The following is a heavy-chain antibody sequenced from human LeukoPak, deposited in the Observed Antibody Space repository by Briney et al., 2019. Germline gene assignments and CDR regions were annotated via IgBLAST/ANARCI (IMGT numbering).Heavy chain of an antibody. CDR1: GFTFSGHS. V-gene: IGHV3-23*01. CDR3: ATCRGSPQFDY. J-gene: IGHJ4*02. D-gene: IGHD6-13*01. CDR2: ISGSGGST. Sequence: GGSLRLSCAASGFTFSGHSMTWVRQAPGKGLEWVSAISGSGGSTYYADSVKGRFTISRDNSKNTLYLQMNSLRAEDTAVYYCATCRGSPQFDYWGQGTLVTVSS.